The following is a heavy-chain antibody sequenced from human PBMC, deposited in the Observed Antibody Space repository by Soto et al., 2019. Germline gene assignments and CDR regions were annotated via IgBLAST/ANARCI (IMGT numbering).Heavy chain of an antibody. CDR1: GFTFSGSA. Sequence: GGSLRLSCAASGFTFSGSAMHWVRQASGKGLEWVGRIRSKANSYATAYAASVKGRFTISRDDSKNTAYLQMNSLKTEDTAVYYCTRLKSAFDIWGQGTMVTVSS. J-gene: IGHJ3*02. V-gene: IGHV3-73*01. CDR2: IRSKANSYAT. CDR3: TRLKSAFDI.